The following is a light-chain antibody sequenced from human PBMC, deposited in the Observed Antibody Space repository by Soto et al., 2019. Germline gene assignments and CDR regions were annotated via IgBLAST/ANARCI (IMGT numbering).Light chain of an antibody. Sequence: EIVLTQSPATLSVSQGERATHSCRASESVSNNVAWYQQNPGQDHRLLIFGASARATGIPARFSGSGSGTEFTLTISCLQSEDFAVYYCQQYNKWLLTFGGETKVDIK. CDR3: QQYNKWLLT. CDR1: ESVSNN. J-gene: IGKJ4*01. V-gene: IGKV3-15*01. CDR2: GAS.